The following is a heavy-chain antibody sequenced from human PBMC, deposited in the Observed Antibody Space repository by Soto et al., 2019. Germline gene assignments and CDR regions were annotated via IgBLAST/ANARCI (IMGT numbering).Heavy chain of an antibody. Sequence: EVQLVESGGGLVQPGASLRLSCAASGFTLSTYWMHWVRQVPGKGLVWVSRISSGGTYTNYADSVKGRFTISRDSARNTLFLQMNYLTGEDTAVYYCARTFVDGMAGFGIWGQGTLVTVSS. V-gene: IGHV3-74*01. CDR2: ISSGGTYT. CDR3: ARTFVDGMAGFGI. D-gene: IGHD2-15*01. J-gene: IGHJ4*02. CDR1: GFTLSTYW.